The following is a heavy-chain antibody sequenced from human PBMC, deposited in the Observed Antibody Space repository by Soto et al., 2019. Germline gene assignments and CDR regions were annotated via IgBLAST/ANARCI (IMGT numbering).Heavy chain of an antibody. CDR3: VSRYLEHCTSAWCSAPYDW. Sequence: EVQLVESGGGLVQPGGSLRLSCVVSGFTFSTYWMSWVRQAPGKGLEWVATIKQDATEKYDVDSVKGRFTISRDNTKKSLYLQMNSLRAEDTAVYYCVSRYLEHCTSAWCSAPYDWWGQGTMVTVSP. D-gene: IGHD2-8*02. CDR1: GFTFSTYW. J-gene: IGHJ1*01. V-gene: IGHV3-7*05. CDR2: IKQDATEK.